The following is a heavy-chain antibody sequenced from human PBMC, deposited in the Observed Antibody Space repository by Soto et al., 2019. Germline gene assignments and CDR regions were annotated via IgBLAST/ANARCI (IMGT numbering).Heavy chain of an antibody. Sequence: KTSETLSLTCSVSGGSVTNINYFWAWIRQSPGKGLEWIANIYYTGTTFYNPSLRSRVSMTIDASKNRFSLSPSSVTASDTALYYCARHEYVSSSYDLLDVWGRGTMVTVSS. V-gene: IGHV4-39*01. J-gene: IGHJ3*01. CDR2: IYYTGTT. CDR3: ARHEYVSSSYDLLDV. D-gene: IGHD3-22*01. CDR1: GGSVTNINYF.